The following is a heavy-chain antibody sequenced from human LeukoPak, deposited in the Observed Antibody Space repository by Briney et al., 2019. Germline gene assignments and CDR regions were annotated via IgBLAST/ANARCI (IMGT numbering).Heavy chain of an antibody. CDR1: GDSFSSYH. V-gene: IGHV4-59*01. Sequence: PSETLSLTCTVSVSGDSFSSYHWSWLRQPPGKGLEWIGYISSSGRTSYNPSLKSRVTISVDTSKNQFSLKLSSVTAADTAVYYCARVGLGDHTWGSYYCDHWGQGTLVSVSS. CDR3: ARVGLGDHTWGSYYCDH. CDR2: ISSSGRT. J-gene: IGHJ4*02. D-gene: IGHD3-16*01.